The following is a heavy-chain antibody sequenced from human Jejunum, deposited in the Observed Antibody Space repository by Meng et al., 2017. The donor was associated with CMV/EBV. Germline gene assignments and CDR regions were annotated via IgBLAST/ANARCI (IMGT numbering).Heavy chain of an antibody. CDR3: AKDGGSFLDYYFDS. CDR1: EYTSTDYY. Sequence: SEYTSTDYYVHWVRQAPGQGLEWMGYINPYTGDTNYAQKFQGRVTMTRDTSTNTAYMELTRLRSDDTALYYCAKDGGSFLDYYFDSWGQGTLVTVSS. CDR2: INPYTGDT. D-gene: IGHD3-16*01. V-gene: IGHV1-2*02. J-gene: IGHJ4*02.